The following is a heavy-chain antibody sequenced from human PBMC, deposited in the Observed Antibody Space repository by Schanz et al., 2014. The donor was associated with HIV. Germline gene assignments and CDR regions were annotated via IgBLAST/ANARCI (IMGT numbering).Heavy chain of an antibody. D-gene: IGHD5-18*01. Sequence: QVQLVESGGGVVQPGRSLRLSCTASGFTFSSSGMHWVRQAPGKGLEGVAAMWYDESHKGYADSVKGRFTISRDDAKSSLFLQMNSLRAEDTAVYYCARGDAALGDYWGQGTLVTVSS. CDR3: ARGDAALGDY. J-gene: IGHJ4*02. CDR1: GFTFSSSG. CDR2: MWYDESHK. V-gene: IGHV3-33*01.